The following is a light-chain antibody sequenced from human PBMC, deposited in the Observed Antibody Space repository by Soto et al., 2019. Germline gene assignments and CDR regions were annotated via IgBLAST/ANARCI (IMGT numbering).Light chain of an antibody. CDR3: QQYNGYSRT. J-gene: IGKJ1*01. CDR1: RSIGDS. Sequence: DIQMTQSPSTLSASVGDRVTITCRASRSIGDSLAWYQQKPGKAPYLLISDASSLERGVPSRFSGSGSGTEFTLTISSMQPDDFATFCCQQYNGYSRTFGQGTKVDIK. CDR2: DAS. V-gene: IGKV1-5*01.